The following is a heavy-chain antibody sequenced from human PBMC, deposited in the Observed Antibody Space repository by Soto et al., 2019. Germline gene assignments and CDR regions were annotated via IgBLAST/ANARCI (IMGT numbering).Heavy chain of an antibody. CDR3: ARDGALQYDILTGYLRAEYFQH. CDR1: GGSISSYY. J-gene: IGHJ1*01. CDR2: IYYSGST. D-gene: IGHD3-9*01. Sequence: QVQLQESGPGLVKPSETLSLTCTVSGGSISSYYWSWIRQPPGKGLEWIGYIYYSGSTNYNPSLKSRVTISVDTSKNQFSLKLSSVTAADTAVYYCARDGALQYDILTGYLRAEYFQHWGQGTLVTVSS. V-gene: IGHV4-59*01.